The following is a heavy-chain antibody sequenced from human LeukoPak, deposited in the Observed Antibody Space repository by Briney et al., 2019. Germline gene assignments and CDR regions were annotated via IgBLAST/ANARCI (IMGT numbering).Heavy chain of an antibody. J-gene: IGHJ6*02. CDR2: ISRSGSST. CDR1: GFTFNTYT. D-gene: IGHD1-1*01. V-gene: IGHV3-23*01. CDR3: TKKRLDRLGFYYGIDV. Sequence: QSGGSLRLSCAASGFTFNTYTMNWVRQAPGKGLECVSVISRSGSSTHYADSVKGRFTISRDNSKNMLYLQMNSLRAEDTAIYYCTKKRLDRLGFYYGIDVWGQGTTVTVSS.